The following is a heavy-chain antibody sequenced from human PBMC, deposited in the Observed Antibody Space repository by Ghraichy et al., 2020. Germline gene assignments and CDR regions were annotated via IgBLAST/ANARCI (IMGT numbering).Heavy chain of an antibody. CDR3: VMCSGGRCHQSAFDF. CDR1: GFTFSTYS. V-gene: IGHV3-21*01. J-gene: IGHJ3*01. Sequence: GESLNISCAASGFTFSTYSMSWARQAPGKGLEWVSFISSSSGSIYYADSVKGRFTISRDNAKNSLYLQMNSLRAEDSAVYYCVMCSGGRCHQSAFDFLGQGTMVTVSS. D-gene: IGHD2-15*01. CDR2: ISSSSGSI.